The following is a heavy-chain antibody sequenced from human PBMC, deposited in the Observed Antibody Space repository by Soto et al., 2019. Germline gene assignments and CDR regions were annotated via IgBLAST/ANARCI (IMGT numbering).Heavy chain of an antibody. Sequence: SETLSLTCAVYGGSFSGYYWSWIRQPPGKGLEWIGEINHSGSTNYNPSLKSRVTISVDTSKNQFSLKLSSVTAADTAVYYCASRSGRLWLGDPRWIYWGQGTLVTVSS. D-gene: IGHD3-10*01. CDR3: ASRSGRLWLGDPRWIY. CDR1: GGSFSGYY. CDR2: INHSGST. J-gene: IGHJ4*02. V-gene: IGHV4-34*01.